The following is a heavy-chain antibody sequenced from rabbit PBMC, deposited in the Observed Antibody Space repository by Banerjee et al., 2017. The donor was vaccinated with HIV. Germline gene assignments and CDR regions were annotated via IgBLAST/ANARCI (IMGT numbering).Heavy chain of an antibody. CDR3: TRDFDL. Sequence: QEQLEESGGDLVKPEGSLTLTCTASGFSFSNKYVMCWVRQAPGKGLEWIACIYACSTGTTYYASWAKGRFTISKTSSTTVTLQMTSLTAADTATYFCTRDFDLWGPGTLVTVS. CDR1: GFSFSNKYV. J-gene: IGHJ4*01. V-gene: IGHV1S45*01. CDR2: IYACSTGTT.